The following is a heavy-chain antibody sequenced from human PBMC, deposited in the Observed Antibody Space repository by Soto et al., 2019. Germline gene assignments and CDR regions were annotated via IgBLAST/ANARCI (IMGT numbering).Heavy chain of an antibody. CDR3: ARVGSTVTTNDAFAI. Sequence: HPGRSLRLSCAASGFTFSPYVVHWVRQAPGKGLEWVAVISYDGNTEYYADSVKGRFTIARDNSKSTLYLQMNSLRVEDTALYYCARVGSTVTTNDAFAICGQWTMVTVSS. J-gene: IGHJ3*02. CDR1: GFTFSPYV. CDR2: ISYDGNTE. V-gene: IGHV3-30-3*01. D-gene: IGHD4-17*01.